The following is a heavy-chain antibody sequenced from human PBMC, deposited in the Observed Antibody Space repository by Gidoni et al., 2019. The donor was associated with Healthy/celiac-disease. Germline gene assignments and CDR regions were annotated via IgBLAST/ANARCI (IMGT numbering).Heavy chain of an antibody. Sequence: QVQLQESCPGLVKPSETLSLTCTVSGGSISSYYWSWIRQPPGKGLEWIGYIYYSGSTNYNPSLKSRVTISVDTSKNQFSLKLSSVTAADTAVYYCARWGYGDYGSVFAFDIWGQGTMVTVSS. V-gene: IGHV4-59*01. CDR1: GGSISSYY. D-gene: IGHD4-17*01. CDR3: ARWGYGDYGSVFAFDI. J-gene: IGHJ3*02. CDR2: IYYSGST.